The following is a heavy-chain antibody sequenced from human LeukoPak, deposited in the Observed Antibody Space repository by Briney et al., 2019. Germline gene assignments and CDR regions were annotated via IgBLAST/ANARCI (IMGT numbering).Heavy chain of an antibody. V-gene: IGHV4-59*08. CDR1: GGSISSYY. Sequence: PSETLSLTCTVSGGSISSYYWSWIRQPPGKGLEWIGYIYYSGSTNYNPSLKSRVTISVDTSKNQFSLKLSSVTAADTAVYYCARSGPSYCGGDCYVWYFDLWGRGTLVTVSS. CDR3: ARSGPSYCGGDCYVWYFDL. D-gene: IGHD2-21*02. J-gene: IGHJ2*01. CDR2: IYYSGST.